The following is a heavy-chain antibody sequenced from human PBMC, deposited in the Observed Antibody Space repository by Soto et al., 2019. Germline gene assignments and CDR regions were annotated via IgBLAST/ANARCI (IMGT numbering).Heavy chain of an antibody. J-gene: IGHJ6*02. V-gene: IGHV4-34*01. CDR1: GGSFTGYY. CDR3: ACIFSGVYSYGFYYYGMDV. CDR2: ISHSGRT. D-gene: IGHD5-18*01. Sequence: PSETLSLTCAVNGGSFTGYYGAWIRQSPGKGLEWIGEISHSGRTNYNPSLKSRVTISVDTSKNQFSLKLSSVTAADTAVYYCACIFSGVYSYGFYYYGMDVWGQAITVTVSS.